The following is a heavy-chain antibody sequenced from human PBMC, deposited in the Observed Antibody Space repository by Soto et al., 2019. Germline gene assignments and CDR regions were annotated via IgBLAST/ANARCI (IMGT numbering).Heavy chain of an antibody. CDR1: GFTFSSYS. V-gene: IGHV3-64D*06. CDR3: VKDGGNYYDSSAYYYYDAFDI. Sequence: XVSLRLSCSASGFTFSSYSMHWVRQAPGKGLEYVSAISSNGGSTYYADSVKGRFTISRDNSKNTLYLQMSSLRAEDTAVYYCVKDGGNYYDSSAYYYYDAFDIWGQGTMVTVSS. CDR2: ISSNGGST. D-gene: IGHD3-22*01. J-gene: IGHJ3*02.